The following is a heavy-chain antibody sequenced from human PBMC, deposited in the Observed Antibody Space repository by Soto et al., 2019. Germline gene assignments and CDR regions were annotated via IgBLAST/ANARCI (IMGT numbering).Heavy chain of an antibody. CDR2: IIPIFGTA. V-gene: IGHV1-69*13. J-gene: IGHJ5*02. CDR3: AREGALKPFSS. CDR1: GGTFSSYA. Sequence: GASVKVSCKASGGTFSSYAISWVRQAPGQGLEWMGGIIPIFGTANYAQKFQGRVTITADESTSTAYMELSSLRVEDTAVYYCAREGALKPFSSWGQGALVTVSS.